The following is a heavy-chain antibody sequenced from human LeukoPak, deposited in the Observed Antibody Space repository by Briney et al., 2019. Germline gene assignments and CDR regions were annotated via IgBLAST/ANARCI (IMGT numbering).Heavy chain of an antibody. V-gene: IGHV3-74*01. J-gene: IGHJ4*02. CDR2: INSDGSST. Sequence: GGSLRLSCAASGFTFSSYWMHWVRHAPGKGLVWVSRINSDGSSTIYADSVKGRFTISRDNAKNTLYLQMNSLRAEDTAVYYCARPNPGGGFDYWGQGTLVTVSS. D-gene: IGHD3-10*01. CDR1: GFTFSSYW. CDR3: ARPNPGGGFDY.